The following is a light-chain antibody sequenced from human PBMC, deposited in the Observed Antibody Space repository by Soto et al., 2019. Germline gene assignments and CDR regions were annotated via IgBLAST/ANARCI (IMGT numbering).Light chain of an antibody. CDR2: AAS. CDR1: QSISSY. J-gene: IGKJ4*01. V-gene: IGKV1-39*01. Sequence: DIQMTQSPSSLSESVGDRVTITCRASQSISSYLNGYPQPPGKATELLIYAASSLQSGVPSRFSGTGSGTDFTLSSSSLQPADFATHYCQQSYSTPLTFGGGTKVDIK. CDR3: QQSYSTPLT.